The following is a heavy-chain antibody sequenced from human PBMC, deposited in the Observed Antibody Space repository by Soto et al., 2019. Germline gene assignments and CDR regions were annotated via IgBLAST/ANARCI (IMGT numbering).Heavy chain of an antibody. V-gene: IGHV1-58*01. CDR1: GFTFTSSA. J-gene: IGHJ3*02. CDR2: IVVGSGNT. CDR3: AASSPRYYYDSSGDHAFDI. Sequence: QMQLVQSGPEVKKPGTSVKVSCKASGFTFTSSAVQWVRQARGQRLEWIGWIVVGSGNTNYAQKFQERVTITRDMSTSTADMELSSLRSEDTAVYYCAASSPRYYYDSSGDHAFDIWGQGTMVTVSS. D-gene: IGHD3-22*01.